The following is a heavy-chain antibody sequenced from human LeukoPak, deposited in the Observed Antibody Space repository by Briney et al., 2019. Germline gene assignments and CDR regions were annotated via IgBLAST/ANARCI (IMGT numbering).Heavy chain of an antibody. D-gene: IGHD6-13*01. Sequence: GGSLRLSCAASGFTFSDHYMDWVRQAPGKGLEWVSSITGSSTYIYYSDSLRGRFTISRDNAKNSVYLQMNSLRAEDTAVYYCARGGISSSWGYWGQGTLVTVSS. J-gene: IGHJ4*02. CDR1: GFTFSDHY. V-gene: IGHV3-21*01. CDR3: ARGGISSSWGY. CDR2: ITGSSTYI.